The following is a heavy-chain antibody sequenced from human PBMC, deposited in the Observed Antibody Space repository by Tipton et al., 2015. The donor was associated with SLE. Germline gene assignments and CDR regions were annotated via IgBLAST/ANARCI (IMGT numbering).Heavy chain of an antibody. V-gene: IGHV3-11*04. J-gene: IGHJ4*02. CDR3: VRDPRNYYGSGSYYNDY. Sequence: SLRLSCAASGFTFSDYYMSWIRQAPGKGLEWVSYISSSGSTIYYADSVKGRFTISRDNAKNSLYLQMNSLRAEDTAVYYCVRDPRNYYGSGSYYNDYWGQGTLVTVSS. D-gene: IGHD3-10*01. CDR2: ISSSGSTI. CDR1: GFTFSDYY.